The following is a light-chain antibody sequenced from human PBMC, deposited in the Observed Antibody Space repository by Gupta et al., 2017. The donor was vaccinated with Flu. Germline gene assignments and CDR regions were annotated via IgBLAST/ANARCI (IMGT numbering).Light chain of an antibody. Sequence: PSSLSAAVGDGVTITCRASQSISSYLNWYQQKPGKAPKLLIYAASSLQSGVPSRFSGSGSGTXFTLTIXSLQPEDFANYYCQQSDSTLYTFGXGTKLEIK. CDR3: QQSDSTLYT. CDR1: QSISSY. CDR2: AAS. V-gene: IGKV1-39*01. J-gene: IGKJ2*01.